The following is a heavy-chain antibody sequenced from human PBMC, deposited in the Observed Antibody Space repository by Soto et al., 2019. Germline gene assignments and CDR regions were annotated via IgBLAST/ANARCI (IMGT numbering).Heavy chain of an antibody. CDR2: IKSKTDGGTT. D-gene: IGHD3-22*01. J-gene: IGHJ4*01. Sequence: GGAPRLSCAASGFNFINAWIKWGRPAPGKGLEWVGRIKSKTDGGTTDYAAPVKGRFAISRDDSNNMVYLQMNSLKIEDTAVYYCTTDFYSTIIIVRFDYWGHGTLVTSPQ. CDR3: TTDFYSTIIIVRFDY. CDR1: GFNFINAW. V-gene: IGHV3-15*07.